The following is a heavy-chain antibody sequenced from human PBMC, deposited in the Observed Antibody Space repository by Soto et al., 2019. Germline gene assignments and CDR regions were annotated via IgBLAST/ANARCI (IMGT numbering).Heavy chain of an antibody. CDR2: INSDGSST. D-gene: IGHD3-9*01. V-gene: IGHV3-74*01. CDR1: GFTFSSYL. CDR3: AKFTSSPPSKYYDILTGPSPFDY. J-gene: IGHJ4*02. Sequence: GGSLIVSCTASGFTFSSYLMHWVRPAPGKGLVWVSRINSDGSSTSYADSVKGRFTISRDNSKNTLYLQMNSLRAEDTAVYYCAKFTSSPPSKYYDILTGPSPFDYWGQGTLVTVSS.